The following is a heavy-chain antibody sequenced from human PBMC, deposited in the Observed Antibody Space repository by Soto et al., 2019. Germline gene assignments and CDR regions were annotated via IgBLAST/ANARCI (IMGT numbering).Heavy chain of an antibody. CDR2: IYPGDSDT. CDR1: GYSFTSYW. Sequence: GESLKISCKGSGYSFTSYWIGWVRQMPGKGLEWMGIIYPGDSDTRYSPSFQGQVTISADKSISTAYLQWSSLKASDTAMYYCARYITVGSNGAPDAFDNWGQGTMVTVSS. D-gene: IGHD2-8*01. J-gene: IGHJ3*02. CDR3: ARYITVGSNGAPDAFDN. V-gene: IGHV5-51*01.